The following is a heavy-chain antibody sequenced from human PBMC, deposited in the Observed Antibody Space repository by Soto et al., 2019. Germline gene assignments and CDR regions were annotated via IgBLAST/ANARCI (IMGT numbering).Heavy chain of an antibody. Sequence: QVQLQQWGAGLLKPSETLSLTCAVYGGSFSGYYWNWIRQPPGKGLEWIGEINHSGSTKYSPSLNGALTISVDTSKNQVSRNLTPVTAADTAVYYCARGRIQYYDRSGYSPWGQGTLVTVSS. CDR1: GGSFSGYY. J-gene: IGHJ5*02. CDR2: INHSGST. CDR3: ARGRIQYYDRSGYSP. V-gene: IGHV4-34*01. D-gene: IGHD3-22*01.